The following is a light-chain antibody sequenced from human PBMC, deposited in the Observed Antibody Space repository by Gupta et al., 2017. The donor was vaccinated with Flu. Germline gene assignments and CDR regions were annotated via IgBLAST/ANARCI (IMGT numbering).Light chain of an antibody. CDR1: QSISTW. J-gene: IGKJ1*01. CDR3: QQHNSYPWT. V-gene: IGKV1-5*03. Sequence: DIQMTQSPSTLSASVGDRVTITCRASQSISTWLAWYQQKPGKAPNLLIYKASSLESGVPSRFSGSGSGTEFTLTITSLQPDDFASYFCQQHNSYPWTFGQGTRVGIK. CDR2: KAS.